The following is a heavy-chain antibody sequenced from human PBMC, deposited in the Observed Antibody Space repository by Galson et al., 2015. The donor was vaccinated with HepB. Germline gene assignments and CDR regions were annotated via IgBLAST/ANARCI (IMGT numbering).Heavy chain of an antibody. CDR2: IHSDGSST. V-gene: IGHV3-74*01. J-gene: IGHJ4*02. D-gene: IGHD1-26*01. CDR3: ARDKSGSQYYLDY. CDR1: GFTFSDYY. Sequence: SLRLSCAASGFTFSDYYMSWIRQVPGKGLVWVARIHSDGSSTSYADSVKGRFTISRDNAKNTLYLQMNSLRAEETAVYYCARDKSGSQYYLDYWGQGTLVTVSP.